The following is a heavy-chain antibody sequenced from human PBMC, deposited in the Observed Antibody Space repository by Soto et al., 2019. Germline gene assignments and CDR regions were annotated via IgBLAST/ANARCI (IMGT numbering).Heavy chain of an antibody. CDR2: MNPNSGNT. CDR3: ARGRDPGYCVSTNCYLYSGYGGAFEI. V-gene: IGHV1-8*01. D-gene: IGHD2-2*03. Sequence: GASVKVSCKASGYTFTSYDINWVRQATGQGLEWMGWMNPNSGNTGYAQKFQGRVTMTRNTSISTAYMELSSLRSEDTAVYYCARGRDPGYCVSTNCYLYSGYGGAFEIWGQGTTVTVSS. J-gene: IGHJ6*02. CDR1: GYTFTSYD.